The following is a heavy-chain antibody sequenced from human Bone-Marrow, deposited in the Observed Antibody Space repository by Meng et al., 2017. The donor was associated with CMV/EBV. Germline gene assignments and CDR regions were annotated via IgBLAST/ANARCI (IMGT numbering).Heavy chain of an antibody. V-gene: IGHV4-59*12. Sequence: SETLSLTCTVSGVSISSYYWSWIRQPPGKGLECIGYIYYSGSTNYNPSLKSRVTISVDTSKNQFSLKLSSVTAADTAVYYCARDTAVAAGNFDPWGQGTLVTVSS. CDR1: GVSISSYY. D-gene: IGHD6-19*01. CDR2: IYYSGST. J-gene: IGHJ5*02. CDR3: ARDTAVAAGNFDP.